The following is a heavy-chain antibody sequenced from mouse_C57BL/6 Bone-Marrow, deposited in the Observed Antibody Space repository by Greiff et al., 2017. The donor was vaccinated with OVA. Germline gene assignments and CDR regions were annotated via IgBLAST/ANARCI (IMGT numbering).Heavy chain of an antibody. Sequence: DVMLVESGGGLVQSGRSLRLSCATSGFTFSDFYMEWVRQAPGKGLEWIAASRNKANDYTTEYSASVKGRFIVSRDTSQSILYLQMNALRAEDTAIYYCARDALGTPHWYFDVWGTGTTVTVSS. V-gene: IGHV7-1*01. J-gene: IGHJ1*03. CDR3: ARDALGTPHWYFDV. CDR1: GFTFSDFY. D-gene: IGHD3-3*01. CDR2: SRNKANDYTT.